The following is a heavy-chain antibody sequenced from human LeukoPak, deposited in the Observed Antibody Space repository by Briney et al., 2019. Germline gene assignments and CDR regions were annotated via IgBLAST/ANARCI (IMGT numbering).Heavy chain of an antibody. Sequence: SETLSLTCTVSGGSISSYYWGWIRQPPGKGLGWIGYISYTGSTNYNPSLKSRVTISLDTSKNQCSLRLTSVPAADTAVYYCARYSGTYFPLYYFDYWGQGTLVTVSS. CDR1: GGSISSYY. V-gene: IGHV4-59*01. D-gene: IGHD1-26*01. CDR2: ISYTGST. J-gene: IGHJ4*02. CDR3: ARYSGTYFPLYYFDY.